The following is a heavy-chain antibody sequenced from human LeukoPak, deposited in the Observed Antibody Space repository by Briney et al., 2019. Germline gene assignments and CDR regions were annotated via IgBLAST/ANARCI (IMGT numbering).Heavy chain of an antibody. J-gene: IGHJ2*01. V-gene: IGHV1-2*02. CDR3: ARPQGAHYWYFDL. D-gene: IGHD3-16*01. CDR2: INPKSGFT. Sequence: ASVKVSCKASGYIFSDYYIHWVRQAPGQGLEWMGLINPKSGFTDYSQKFQGRVTMTRDTSIGTAYMELSRLRSDDTAVYYYARPQGAHYWYFDLWGRGSLVTVSS. CDR1: GYIFSDYY.